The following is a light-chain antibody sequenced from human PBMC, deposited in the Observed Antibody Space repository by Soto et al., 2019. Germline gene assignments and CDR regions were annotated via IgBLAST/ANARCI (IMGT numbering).Light chain of an antibody. CDR1: QSIGST. V-gene: IGKV3-15*01. Sequence: EIVMTQSPATLSVSPGERATLSCRASQSIGSTLAWYQQKPGQTPRLLIYDASTRATGIPARFSGSGSGTEFTLTISGLQSEDFALYYCQQYQNLWTFGQGTKVDI. J-gene: IGKJ1*01. CDR2: DAS. CDR3: QQYQNLWT.